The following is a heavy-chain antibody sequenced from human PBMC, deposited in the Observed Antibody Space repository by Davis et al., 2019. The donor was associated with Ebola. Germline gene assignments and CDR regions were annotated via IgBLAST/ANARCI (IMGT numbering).Heavy chain of an antibody. V-gene: IGHV1-8*01. D-gene: IGHD3-22*01. J-gene: IGHJ4*02. CDR3: ARENYYDSSGEYDY. CDR2: MNPHSGNT. Sequence: ASVKVSCKASGYTFTDNDINWVRQATGQGLEWMGWMNPHSGNTGYAQKFQGRVTMTRDTSISTTYMELSSLTSEDTAVYYCARENYYDSSGEYDYWGQGTLVTVSS. CDR1: GYTFTDND.